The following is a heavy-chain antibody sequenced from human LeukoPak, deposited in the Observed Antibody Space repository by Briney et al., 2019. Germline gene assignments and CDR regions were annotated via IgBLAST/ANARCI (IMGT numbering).Heavy chain of an antibody. Sequence: ASVKVSCKASGYTFTSCYMHWVRQAPGQGLEWMGIINPSGGSTSYAQKFQGRVTMTRDTSTSTVYMELSSLRSEDTAVYYCAREVAYCSSTSCYVPGWFDPWGQGTLVTVSS. CDR1: GYTFTSCY. D-gene: IGHD2-2*01. V-gene: IGHV1-46*01. CDR2: INPSGGST. CDR3: AREVAYCSSTSCYVPGWFDP. J-gene: IGHJ5*02.